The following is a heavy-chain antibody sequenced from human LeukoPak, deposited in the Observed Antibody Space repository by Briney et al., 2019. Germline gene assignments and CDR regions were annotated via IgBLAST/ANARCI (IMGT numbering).Heavy chain of an antibody. CDR3: ARGLRYYYYYMDV. CDR2: ISYDGSNK. D-gene: IGHD6-19*01. V-gene: IGHV3-30*04. J-gene: IGHJ6*03. Sequence: GGSLRLSCAASGFTFSSYAMHWVRQAPGKGLEWVAVISYDGSNKYYADSVKGRFTISRDNSKNTLYLQMNSLRAEDTAVYYCARGLRYYYYYMDVWGKGTTVTVSS. CDR1: GFTFSSYA.